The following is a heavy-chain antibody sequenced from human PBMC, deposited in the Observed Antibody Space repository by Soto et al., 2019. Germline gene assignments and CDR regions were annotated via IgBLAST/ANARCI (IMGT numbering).Heavy chain of an antibody. Sequence: GASVKVSCKASGGTFSSYAISWVRQAPGQGLEWMGGIIPIFGTANYAQKFQGRVTITADESTSTAYMELSSLRSEDTAVYYCARSIAARPRALDPWGQGTLVTVSS. V-gene: IGHV1-69*13. CDR3: ARSIAARPRALDP. CDR2: IIPIFGTA. CDR1: GGTFSSYA. J-gene: IGHJ5*02. D-gene: IGHD6-6*01.